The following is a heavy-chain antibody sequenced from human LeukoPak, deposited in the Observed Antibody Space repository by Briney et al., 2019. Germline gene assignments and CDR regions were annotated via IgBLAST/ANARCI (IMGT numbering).Heavy chain of an antibody. Sequence: ASVKVSCKASGCTFTRYYIHWVRQAPGQGLEWMGIINPSGGSTTYAQKFQGRVTMTRDTSTSTVYMELSSLRSEDTAVYYCARVQSSSSGWGDGMDVWGQGTTVTVSS. CDR1: GCTFTRYY. J-gene: IGHJ6*02. CDR3: ARVQSSSSGWGDGMDV. D-gene: IGHD6-6*01. V-gene: IGHV1-46*01. CDR2: INPSGGST.